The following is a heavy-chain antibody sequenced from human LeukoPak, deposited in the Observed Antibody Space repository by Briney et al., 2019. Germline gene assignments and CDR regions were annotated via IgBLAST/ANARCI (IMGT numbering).Heavy chain of an antibody. D-gene: IGHD6-13*01. CDR1: GGSISGYY. CDR3: ARGAAGTGAADY. J-gene: IGHJ4*02. V-gene: IGHV4-59*01. CDR2: THYSGST. Sequence: SETLSLTCTVSGGSISGYYWSWIRQPPGKGLEWIGYTHYSGSTKYNPSLKSRLTISVDSSKNQFSLRLSSVTAADTAVYFCARGAAGTGAADYWGQGTLVTVSS.